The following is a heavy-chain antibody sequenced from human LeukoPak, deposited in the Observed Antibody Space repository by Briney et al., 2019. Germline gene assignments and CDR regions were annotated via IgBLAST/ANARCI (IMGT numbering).Heavy chain of an antibody. V-gene: IGHV1-18*01. J-gene: IGHJ4*02. CDR3: ARDDSGSYYGTSNRYFDY. Sequence: GASVKVSCKASGYTFTSYGSSWVRQAPGQGLEWMGCITAYSGNTNYAQNLQGRVTVTTDTSTTTAYMELRSLRSDNTAVYYCARDDSGSYYGTSNRYFDYWGQGTLVTVSS. CDR2: ITAYSGNT. D-gene: IGHD1-26*01. CDR1: GYTFTSYG.